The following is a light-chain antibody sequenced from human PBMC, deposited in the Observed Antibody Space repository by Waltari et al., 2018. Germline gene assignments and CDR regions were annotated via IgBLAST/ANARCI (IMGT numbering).Light chain of an antibody. CDR1: NIESKS. Sequence: SYVLTQPPSVAVAPGATARVTCGGNNIESKSVDWYQQKPGQAPVLVISYDSDRPSGIPERFSGSNSGDTATLTISRVEAGDEADYYCQVWDANTDPGVFGTGTEVTVL. V-gene: IGLV3-21*01. CDR2: YDS. J-gene: IGLJ1*01. CDR3: QVWDANTDPGV.